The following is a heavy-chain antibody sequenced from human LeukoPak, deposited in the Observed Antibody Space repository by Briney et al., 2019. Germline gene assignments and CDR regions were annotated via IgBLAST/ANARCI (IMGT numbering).Heavy chain of an antibody. J-gene: IGHJ6*02. D-gene: IGHD6-13*01. CDR3: ARAHSIASYYYGVDV. V-gene: IGHV4-39*07. CDR2: IFYSGST. CDR1: GGSVISGSSY. Sequence: SETLSLACTVSGGSVISGSSYWGWIRQPPGKGLEWIGNIFYSGSTYYNPSLQSRVTISLDTSQNQFSLTLNSVTAADTAVYYCARAHSIASYYYGVDVWGQGTTVTVSS.